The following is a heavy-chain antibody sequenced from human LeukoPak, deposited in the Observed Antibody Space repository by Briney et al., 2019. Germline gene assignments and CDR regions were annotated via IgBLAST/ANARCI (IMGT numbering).Heavy chain of an antibody. CDR2: ISPYNDNT. V-gene: IGHV1-18*01. D-gene: IGHD3-10*01. CDR3: ARSHSGSLRAPFDY. CDR1: VYTFTNYG. J-gene: IGHJ4*02. Sequence: ASVKVSFKASVYTFTNYGLIWVRQALGQGLEWMGRISPYNDNTKYGQKFQDRVTMTTDKTTNTAYMELRTLRSDDTAVYYCARSHSGSLRAPFDYWGQGTLVTVSS.